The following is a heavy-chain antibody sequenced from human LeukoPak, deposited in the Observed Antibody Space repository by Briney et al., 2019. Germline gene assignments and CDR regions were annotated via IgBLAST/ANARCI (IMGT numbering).Heavy chain of an antibody. J-gene: IGHJ4*02. V-gene: IGHV4-59*01. CDR3: ARVVSATMILDS. Sequence: SKTLSLTCSVSGGSLGTDYWTWIRQPPGKGLEWIGYIYYSGSASYNPSLKSRLTISVDTSNNLLSLRLTSVTAADTAVYYCARVVSATMILDSWGRGTLVTVSA. CDR1: GGSLGTDY. CDR2: IYYSGSA. D-gene: IGHD3-16*01.